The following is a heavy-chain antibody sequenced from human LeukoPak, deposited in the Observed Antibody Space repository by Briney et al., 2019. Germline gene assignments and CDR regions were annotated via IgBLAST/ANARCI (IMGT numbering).Heavy chain of an antibody. V-gene: IGHV3-9*01. J-gene: IGHJ3*02. CDR2: INWNSDNI. D-gene: IGHD3-22*01. CDR1: GFTFNDHA. Sequence: QPGGSLRLSCAASGFTFNDHAMYWVRQAPGKGLEWVSGINWNSDNIGYADSVKGRFTISRDDAKKSLFLQMNSLRTEDTALYYCARAFYYYDTTGLGAVDIWGQGTMVTVSS. CDR3: ARAFYYYDTTGLGAVDI.